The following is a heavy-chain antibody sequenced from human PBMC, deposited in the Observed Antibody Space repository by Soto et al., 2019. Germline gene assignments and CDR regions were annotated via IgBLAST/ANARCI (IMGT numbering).Heavy chain of an antibody. CDR3: ARWDIVLMVCDY. V-gene: IGHV4-30-4*01. CDR2: IYYSGST. CDR1: GGSISSGDYY. D-gene: IGHD2-8*01. J-gene: IGHJ4*02. Sequence: SETLSLTCTVSGGSISSGDYYWSWIRQPPGKGLEWIGYIYYSGSTYYNPSLKSRVTISVDTSKNQFSLKLSSVTAADTAVYYCARWDIVLMVCDYWGQGTLVTVSS.